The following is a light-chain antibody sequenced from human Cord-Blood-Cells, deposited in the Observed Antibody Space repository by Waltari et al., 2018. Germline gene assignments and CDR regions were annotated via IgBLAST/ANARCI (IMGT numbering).Light chain of an antibody. Sequence: EIVVTQSPATLSLSPGERATLSCRASQSVSSYLAWYQQKPGQAPRLLIYDASNRATGIPARFSGSGSGTDFTLTISSLEPEDFAVYYCQQRSNWSSITFGQGTRLEIK. CDR1: QSVSSY. CDR3: QQRSNWSSIT. V-gene: IGKV3-11*01. J-gene: IGKJ5*01. CDR2: DAS.